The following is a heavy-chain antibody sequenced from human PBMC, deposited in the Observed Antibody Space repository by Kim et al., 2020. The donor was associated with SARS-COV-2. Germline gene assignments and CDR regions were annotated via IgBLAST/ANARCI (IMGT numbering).Heavy chain of an antibody. CDR3: ARRLVGGTISFDY. D-gene: IGHD1-26*01. V-gene: IGHV3-7*01. J-gene: IGHJ4*02. Sequence: YVDSVKGRFTICRDNAKNSLFLQMNSLRAEDTAVYFCARRLVGGTISFDYWGQGTLVTVSS.